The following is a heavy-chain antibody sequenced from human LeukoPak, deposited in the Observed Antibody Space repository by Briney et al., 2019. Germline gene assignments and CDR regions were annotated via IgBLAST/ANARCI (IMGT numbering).Heavy chain of an antibody. CDR3: AKGALGNWNYDS. Sequence: GGSLRLSCAASGFTFTSYGMSWVRQAPGMGLEWVSSISGSGGSTYYAASVTGRFTISRDNSKNTLYLQMNGLRAEDAAVYYCAKGALGNWNYDSWGQGTLVTVSS. J-gene: IGHJ5*01. CDR2: ISGSGGST. CDR1: GFTFTSYG. V-gene: IGHV3-23*01. D-gene: IGHD1-7*01.